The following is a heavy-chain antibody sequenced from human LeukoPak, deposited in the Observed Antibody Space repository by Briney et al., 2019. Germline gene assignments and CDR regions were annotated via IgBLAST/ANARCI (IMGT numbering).Heavy chain of an antibody. V-gene: IGHV3-30-3*01. CDR3: ARAPVYNSGVDY. J-gene: IGHJ4*02. CDR1: GFTFSSYA. CDR2: ISYDGSNK. Sequence: GRSLRLSCAASGFTFSSYAMHWVRQAPGKGLEWVAVISYDGSNKYYADSVKGRFTISRDNSKNTLYLQMNSLRAEDTAVYYCARAPVYNSGVDYWGQGTLVTVSS. D-gene: IGHD6-19*01.